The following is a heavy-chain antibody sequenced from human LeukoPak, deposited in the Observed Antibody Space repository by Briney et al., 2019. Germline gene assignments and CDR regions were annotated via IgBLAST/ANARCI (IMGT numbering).Heavy chain of an antibody. CDR1: GFTFGSYG. CDR3: AKDRGIQLWLYFDY. Sequence: GGSLRLSCAASGFTFGSYGMHWVRQAPGKGLERVAVISYDGSNKYYADSVKGRFTISRDNSKNTLYLQMNSLRAEDTAVYYCAKDRGIQLWLYFDYWGQGTLVTVSS. D-gene: IGHD5-18*01. J-gene: IGHJ4*02. CDR2: ISYDGSNK. V-gene: IGHV3-30*18.